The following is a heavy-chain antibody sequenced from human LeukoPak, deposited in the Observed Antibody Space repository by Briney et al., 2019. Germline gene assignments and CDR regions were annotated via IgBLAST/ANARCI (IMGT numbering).Heavy chain of an antibody. CDR1: GYTFTSYY. CDR3: ARDLGGPRFGELLFPYYYYMDV. J-gene: IGHJ6*03. CDR2: INPNSGGT. D-gene: IGHD3-10*01. V-gene: IGHV1-2*02. Sequence: GASVKVSCKASGYTFTSYYMHWVRQAPGQGLEWMGWINPNSGGTNYAQKFQGRVTMTRDTSISTAYMELSRLRSDDTAVYYCARDLGGPRFGELLFPYYYYMDVWGKGTTVTISS.